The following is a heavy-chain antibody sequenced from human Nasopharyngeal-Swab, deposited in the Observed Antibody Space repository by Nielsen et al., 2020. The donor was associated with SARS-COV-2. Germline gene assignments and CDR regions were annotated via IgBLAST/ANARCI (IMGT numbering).Heavy chain of an antibody. Sequence: SAQVPCKVSGYSLTELSILRVRQPPANGLEWMGTFDPEDDETFYAQKFQGRLTLTEDTSADTAYLELSSLRSEDTAIYYCAAMSRARFYYYFYYMDVWGTGTTVSVS. CDR2: FDPEDDET. CDR3: AAMSRARFYYYFYYMDV. J-gene: IGHJ6*03. V-gene: IGHV1-24*01. D-gene: IGHD3-3*01. CDR1: GYSLTELS.